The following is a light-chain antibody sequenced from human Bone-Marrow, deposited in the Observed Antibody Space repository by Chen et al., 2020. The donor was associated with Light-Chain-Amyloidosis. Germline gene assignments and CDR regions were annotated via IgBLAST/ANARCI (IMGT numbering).Light chain of an antibody. Sequence: SYELTQPPSVSVSPGQTARITCSGDDLPTKYAYWYQQKPGQAPVLVIHRDTERPSGISERFSDYNERTAATLTISEDQAEDEADYRCQSAVRSGTYEVRFGGGTKLTV. V-gene: IGLV3-25*03. CDR3: QSAVRSGTYEVR. J-gene: IGLJ2*01. CDR1: DLPTKY. CDR2: RDT.